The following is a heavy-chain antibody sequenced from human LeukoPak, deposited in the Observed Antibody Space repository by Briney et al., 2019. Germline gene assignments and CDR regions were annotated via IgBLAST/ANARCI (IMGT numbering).Heavy chain of an antibody. CDR2: IIPIFSTA. Sequence: SVKVSCKASGGTFSSYAISWVRQAPGQGLEWMGGIIPIFSTANYAQKFQGRVTITTDESTSTAYMELSSLRSEDTAVYYCARGIAARVLGAFDIWGQGTMVTVSS. J-gene: IGHJ3*02. V-gene: IGHV1-69*05. CDR1: GGTFSSYA. D-gene: IGHD6-6*01. CDR3: ARGIAARVLGAFDI.